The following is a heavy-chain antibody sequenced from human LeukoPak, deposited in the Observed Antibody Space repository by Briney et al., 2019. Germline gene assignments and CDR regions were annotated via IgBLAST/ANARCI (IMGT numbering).Heavy chain of an antibody. D-gene: IGHD6-13*01. V-gene: IGHV3-74*01. Sequence: PGGSLRLSCAASGFTFSSYWMRWVRQAPGKGLVWVSRINSDGSSTSYADSVKGRFTISRDNAKNTLYLQMNSLIAEDTAVYYCARDHRSSWYTSGAFDIWGQGTMVPVSS. J-gene: IGHJ3*02. CDR3: ARDHRSSWYTSGAFDI. CDR2: INSDGSST. CDR1: GFTFSSYW.